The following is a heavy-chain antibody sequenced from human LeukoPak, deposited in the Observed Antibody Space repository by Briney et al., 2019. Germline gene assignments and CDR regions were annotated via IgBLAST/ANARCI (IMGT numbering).Heavy chain of an antibody. CDR3: ARDRKYYYDSSGYTTETFWFDP. Sequence: ASVKVSCKASGYTFTSYYMHWVRQAPGQGLEWMGIINPSGGSTSYAQKFQGRVTMTRDTSISTAYMELSRLRSDDTAVYYCARDRKYYYDSSGYTTETFWFDPWGQGTLVTVSS. CDR1: GYTFTSYY. CDR2: INPSGGST. D-gene: IGHD3-22*01. J-gene: IGHJ5*02. V-gene: IGHV1-46*01.